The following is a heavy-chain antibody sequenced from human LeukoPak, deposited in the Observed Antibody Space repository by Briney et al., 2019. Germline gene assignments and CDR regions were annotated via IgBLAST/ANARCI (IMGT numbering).Heavy chain of an antibody. CDR2: IRSKANGATT. CDR1: GFIFGDYA. Sequence: GGSLRLSCTGSGFIFGDYAMSWVRQAPGKGLEWVGFIRSKANGATTEYAASVQGRFTISRDDSKRIVYLQMDSLKTEDAAVYYCTRDWHCNSADCYSYDWGQGTLVTVSS. V-gene: IGHV3-49*04. CDR3: TRDWHCNSADCYSYD. J-gene: IGHJ4*02. D-gene: IGHD2/OR15-2a*01.